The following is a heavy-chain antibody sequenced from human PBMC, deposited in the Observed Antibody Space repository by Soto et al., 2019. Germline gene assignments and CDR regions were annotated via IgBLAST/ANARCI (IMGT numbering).Heavy chain of an antibody. CDR2: IDYSGST. J-gene: IGHJ6*04. D-gene: IGHD2-21*01. Sequence: QSLSLPCTESGASVSHYYSNWFRRTPGKRLEWIGYIDYSGSTTYNPSLKSRVTISVDTSKNQFSLKLSSVTAADTALYSCARGHGDIPKVASGMDVWGEGTTVTVSS. V-gene: IGHV4-59*02. CDR3: ARGHGDIPKVASGMDV. CDR1: GASVSHYY.